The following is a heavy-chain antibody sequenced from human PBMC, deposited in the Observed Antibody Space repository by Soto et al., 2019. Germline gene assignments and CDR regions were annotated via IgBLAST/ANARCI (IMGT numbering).Heavy chain of an antibody. D-gene: IGHD3-22*01. Sequence: PGGSLRLSCAASGFTFSSYSMNWVRQAPGKGLEWVSSISSSSSYIYYADSVKGRFTISRDNAKNSLYLQMNSLRAEDTAVYYCASGGNFYDSSGYSVWYWGQGTLVTVSS. CDR3: ASGGNFYDSSGYSVWY. V-gene: IGHV3-21*01. CDR2: ISSSSSYI. CDR1: GFTFSSYS. J-gene: IGHJ4*02.